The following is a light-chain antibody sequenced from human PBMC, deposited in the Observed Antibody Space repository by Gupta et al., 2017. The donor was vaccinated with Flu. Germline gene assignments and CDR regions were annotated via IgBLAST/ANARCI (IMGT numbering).Light chain of an antibody. CDR3: QQYGSSRSFT. CDR1: QTISSSF. Sequence: EIVLTQSPGTLSLSPGGRATLSCRASQTISSSFLAWYQQKPGQAPRLLIYGASSRATGIPDRFSGSGSGTDFTLTISRLEPEDFAVYYCQQYGSSRSFTFGQGTRLEIK. V-gene: IGKV3-20*01. J-gene: IGKJ5*01. CDR2: GAS.